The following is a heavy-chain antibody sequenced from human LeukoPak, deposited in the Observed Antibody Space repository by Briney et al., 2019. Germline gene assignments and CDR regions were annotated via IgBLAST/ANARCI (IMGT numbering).Heavy chain of an antibody. CDR2: INHSGST. D-gene: IGHD7-27*01. Sequence: PSETLSLTCAVYGGSFSGYYWSWIRQPPGKGLEWIGEINHSGSTNYNPSLKSRVTTSVDTSKNQFSLKLSSVTAADTAVYYCARGSNWGDYWGQGTLVTVSS. CDR1: GGSFSGYY. V-gene: IGHV4-34*01. J-gene: IGHJ4*02. CDR3: ARGSNWGDY.